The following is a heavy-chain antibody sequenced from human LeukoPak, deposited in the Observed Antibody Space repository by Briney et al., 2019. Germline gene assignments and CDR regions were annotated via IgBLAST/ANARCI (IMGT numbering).Heavy chain of an antibody. CDR3: PRGTIAAAGPLDY. D-gene: IGHD6-13*01. CDR1: GGSFIGYY. CDR2: IYYSGST. J-gene: IGHJ4*02. V-gene: IGHV4-34*01. Sequence: SETLSLTCAVYGGSFIGYYWSWIRQPPGKGLEWIGSIYYSGSTYYNPSLKSRVTISVDKSKNQFPWKLSSVAAAVRAWSYCPRGTIAAAGPLDYWGQGTLVTVSS.